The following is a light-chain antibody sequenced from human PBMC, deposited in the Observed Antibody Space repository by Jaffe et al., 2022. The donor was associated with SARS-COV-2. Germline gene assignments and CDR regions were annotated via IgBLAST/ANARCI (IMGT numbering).Light chain of an antibody. CDR1: QSVSSTY. J-gene: IGKJ1*01. Sequence: EIVLTQSPGTLSLSPGERATLSCRASQSVSSTYLAWYQQKPGQAPRLLISGASSRATGIPDRFSGSGSGTDFTLTISRLEPEDFGVYYCQQYGTSVTWTFGQGTKVEIK. V-gene: IGKV3-20*01. CDR2: GAS. CDR3: QQYGTSVTWT.